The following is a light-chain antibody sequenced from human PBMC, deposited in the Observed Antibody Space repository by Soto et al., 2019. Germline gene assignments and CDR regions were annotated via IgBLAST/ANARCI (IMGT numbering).Light chain of an antibody. CDR2: GAS. J-gene: IGKJ1*01. V-gene: IGKV3-20*01. Sequence: EIGLTQSPGTLSLSPGQRATLSCRASQSVSSTYLAWYQQKPGQAPRLLIYGASSRATGIPDRFSGSGSGTDFTLTISRLEPEDFAVYYCQQHGSSPVTFGQGTKVDIK. CDR1: QSVSSTY. CDR3: QQHGSSPVT.